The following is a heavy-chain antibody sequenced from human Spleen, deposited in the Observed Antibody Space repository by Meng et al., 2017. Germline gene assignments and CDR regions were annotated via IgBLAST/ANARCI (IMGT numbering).Heavy chain of an antibody. J-gene: IGHJ4*02. CDR2: ISNNGDT. Sequence: GESLKISCRTSGFTFTSYGMGWVRQAPGKGLEWVATISNNGDTHYADSMTGRFIISRDDSRNTLYLHVSSLRVEDTAMYYCARDCCSENGQIDHWGQGALVTVSS. CDR3: ARDCCSENGQIDH. CDR1: GFTFTSYG. D-gene: IGHD2-15*01. V-gene: IGHV3-23*01.